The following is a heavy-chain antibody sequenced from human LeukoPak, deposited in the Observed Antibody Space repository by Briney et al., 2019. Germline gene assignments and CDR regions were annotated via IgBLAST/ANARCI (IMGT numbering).Heavy chain of an antibody. CDR3: ARDGYGDFWSGYSGV. J-gene: IGHJ6*04. Sequence: SVKVSCKASGGTFSSYAISWVRQAPGQGLECMGGIIPIFGTANYAQKFQGRVTITADESTSTAYMELSSLRSEDTAVYYCARDGYGDFWSGYSGVWGKGTTVTVSS. V-gene: IGHV1-69*13. CDR1: GGTFSSYA. D-gene: IGHD3-3*01. CDR2: IIPIFGTA.